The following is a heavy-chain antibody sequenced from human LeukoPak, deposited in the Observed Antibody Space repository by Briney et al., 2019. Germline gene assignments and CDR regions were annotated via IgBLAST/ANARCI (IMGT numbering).Heavy chain of an antibody. CDR3: ASSKDSSWSL. CDR1: GGSISSSSYY. J-gene: IGHJ4*02. Sequence: SETLSLTCTVSGGSISSSSYYWGWIRQPPGKGLEWIGSIYYSGSTYYNPSLKGRVTISVDTSKNQFSLKLSSVTAADTAVYYCASSKDSSWSLWGQGTLVTVSS. V-gene: IGHV4-39*07. D-gene: IGHD6-13*01. CDR2: IYYSGST.